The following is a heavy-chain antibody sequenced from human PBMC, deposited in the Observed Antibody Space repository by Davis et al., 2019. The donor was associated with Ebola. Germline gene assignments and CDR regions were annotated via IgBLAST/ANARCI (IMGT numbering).Heavy chain of an antibody. D-gene: IGHD4-17*01. CDR1: GFTISNFW. Sequence: GESLKISCAASGFTISNFWMHWVRQAPGKGLVWVARVNSAGTRINDADSVQGRFTITRDNAKNTLYLHMASLGADDTAVYYCARAPTTAISQRGDFDLWGRGTLVVVSS. CDR2: VNSAGTRI. CDR3: ARAPTTAISQRGDFDL. J-gene: IGHJ2*01. V-gene: IGHV3-74*01.